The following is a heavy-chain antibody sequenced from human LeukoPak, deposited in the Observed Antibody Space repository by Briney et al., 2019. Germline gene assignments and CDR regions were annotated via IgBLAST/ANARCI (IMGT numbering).Heavy chain of an antibody. V-gene: IGHV1-46*01. D-gene: IGHD4-23*01. CDR2: INPSGGRT. J-gene: IGHJ4*02. Sequence: ASVKLSCKASGYTFSNYYIHWVRQAPGQGLELMGKINPSGGRTVYAQKFQGRVTVTRDTSTSTVYMDLSSLRSEDAAVYYCVRELAGGYFDYWGQGTLVTVSS. CDR3: VRELAGGYFDY. CDR1: GYTFSNYY.